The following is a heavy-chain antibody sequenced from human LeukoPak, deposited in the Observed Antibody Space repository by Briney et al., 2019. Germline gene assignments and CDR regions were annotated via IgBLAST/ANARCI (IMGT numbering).Heavy chain of an antibody. V-gene: IGHV5-51*01. Sequence: GESLKISCKGSGYSFTSYWIGWVRQMPGKGLEWMGIIYPGDSDTRYSPSFQGQVTISADKSISTAYLQWSSLKASDTAMYYCAWMVRGLISQPFFDYWGQGTLVTVSS. J-gene: IGHJ4*02. CDR1: GYSFTSYW. D-gene: IGHD3-10*01. CDR2: IYPGDSDT. CDR3: AWMVRGLISQPFFDY.